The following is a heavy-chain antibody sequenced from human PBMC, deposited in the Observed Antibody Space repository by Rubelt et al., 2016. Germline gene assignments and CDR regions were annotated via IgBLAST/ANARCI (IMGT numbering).Heavy chain of an antibody. D-gene: IGHD2-2*01. CDR3: ARGVVPAASYYYYYYMDV. V-gene: IGHV3-48*04. J-gene: IGHJ6*03. Sequence: GKWLEWVSYISSSSSTIYYADSVKGRFTISRDNAKNSLYLQMNSLRAEDTAVSYCARGVVPAASYYYYYYMDVWGKGTTVTVSS. CDR2: ISSSSSTI.